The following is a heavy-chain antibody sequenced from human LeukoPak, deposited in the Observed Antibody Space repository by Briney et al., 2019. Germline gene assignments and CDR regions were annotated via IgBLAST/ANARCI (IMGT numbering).Heavy chain of an antibody. CDR3: AREDIVVVPAAHGGAFDI. D-gene: IGHD2-2*01. J-gene: IGHJ3*02. CDR2: IWYDGSNK. V-gene: IGHV3-33*01. CDR1: GFTFSSYG. Sequence: PGRSLRLSCAASGFTFSSYGMHWVRQAPGKGLEWVAVIWYDGSNKYYADSVKGRFTISRDNSKNTLYLQMNSLRAEDTAVYYCAREDIVVVPAAHGGAFDIWGQGTMVTVSS.